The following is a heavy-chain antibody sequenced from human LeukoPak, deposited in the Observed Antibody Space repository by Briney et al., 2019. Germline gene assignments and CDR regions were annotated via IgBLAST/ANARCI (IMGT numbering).Heavy chain of an antibody. CDR3: AREKDEYSNSSRVSSTYYYMDV. J-gene: IGHJ6*03. V-gene: IGHV4-4*07. CDR2: IYTSGST. Sequence: PSETLSLTCTVSGGSISSYYWSWIRQPAGKGLEWIGRIYTSGSTNYNPSLKSRVTMSVDTSKNQFSLKLSSVTAADTAVYYCAREKDEYSNSSRVSSTYYYMDVWGKGTTVTVSS. CDR1: GGSISSYY. D-gene: IGHD6-6*01.